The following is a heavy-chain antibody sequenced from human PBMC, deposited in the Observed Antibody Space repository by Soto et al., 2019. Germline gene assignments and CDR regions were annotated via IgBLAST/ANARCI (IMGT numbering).Heavy chain of an antibody. J-gene: IGHJ5*02. CDR1: GFTFSSYA. CDR3: AKDPYYYYGSGRDSAWFDP. Sequence: GGSLRLSCAASGFTFSSYAMSWVRQAPGKGLEWVSAISGSGGSTYYADSVKGRFTISRDNSKNTLYLQMNSLRAEDTAVYYCAKDPYYYYGSGRDSAWFDPWGQGTLVTVSS. V-gene: IGHV3-23*01. D-gene: IGHD3-10*01. CDR2: ISGSGGST.